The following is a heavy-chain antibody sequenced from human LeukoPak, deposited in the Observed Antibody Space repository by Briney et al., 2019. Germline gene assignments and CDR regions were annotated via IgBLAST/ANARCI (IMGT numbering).Heavy chain of an antibody. V-gene: IGHV3-23*01. CDR1: GFSFSNYA. Sequence: GGSLRLSCAASGFSFSNYAMSWVRQTPGKGLEWVSTIYYSGGNTYSADSVKGRFTISRDNSRNMVYLQMNSLRAEDTAVYYCASWVGRDYWGQGTLVTVSS. D-gene: IGHD2-15*01. J-gene: IGHJ4*02. CDR2: IYYSGGNT. CDR3: ASWVGRDY.